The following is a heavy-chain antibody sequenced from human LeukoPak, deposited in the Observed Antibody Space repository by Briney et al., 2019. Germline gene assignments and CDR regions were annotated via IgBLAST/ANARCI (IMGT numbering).Heavy chain of an antibody. CDR1: GFTFSSYA. V-gene: IGHV3-23*01. Sequence: GGSLRPSCAASGFTFSSYAMSWVRQAPGKGLEWVSAISGSGGSTYYADSVKGRFTISRGNSKNTLYLQMNSLRAEDTAVYYCAKHDPRRVVITNWFDPWGQGTLVTVSS. CDR3: AKHDPRRVVITNWFDP. D-gene: IGHD3-22*01. CDR2: ISGSGGST. J-gene: IGHJ5*02.